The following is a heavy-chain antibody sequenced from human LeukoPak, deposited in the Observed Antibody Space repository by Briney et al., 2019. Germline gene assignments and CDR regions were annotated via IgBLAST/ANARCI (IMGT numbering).Heavy chain of an antibody. CDR1: CGSFSGYY. CDR3: ARVYYDSSGSSGFDP. D-gene: IGHD3-22*01. Sequence: PSETLSLTCAVYCGSFSGYYWSWIRQPPGKGLEWIGEINHSGSTNYNPSLKSRVTISVDTSKNQFSLKLSSVTAADTAVYYCARVYYDSSGSSGFDPWGQGTLVTVSS. CDR2: INHSGST. V-gene: IGHV4-34*01. J-gene: IGHJ5*02.